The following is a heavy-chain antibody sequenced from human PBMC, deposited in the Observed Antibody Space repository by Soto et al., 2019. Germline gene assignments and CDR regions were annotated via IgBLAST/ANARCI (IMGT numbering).Heavy chain of an antibody. CDR3: ARIRYSSSYYYYYGMDV. CDR2: IYPGDSDT. Sequence: LKISCKGSGYSFTSYWIGWVLQMPGKGLEWMGIIYPGDSDTRYSPSFQGQVTISADKSISTAYLQWSSLKASDTAMYYCARIRYSSSYYYYYGMDVWGQGTTVTVSS. D-gene: IGHD6-6*01. CDR1: GYSFTSYW. V-gene: IGHV5-51*01. J-gene: IGHJ6*02.